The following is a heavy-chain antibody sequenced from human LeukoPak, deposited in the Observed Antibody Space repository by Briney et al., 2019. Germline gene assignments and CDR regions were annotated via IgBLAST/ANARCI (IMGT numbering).Heavy chain of an antibody. CDR2: INHSGST. V-gene: IGHV4-34*01. CDR3: ARTRWLQSLFDY. D-gene: IGHD5-24*01. Sequence: PSETLSLTCVVYGVSFSGYYGSWIRQPPGKGLEWIGEINHSGSTNYNPSLKSRVTISVDTSKNQFSLKLRSVTAADTAVYYCARTRWLQSLFDYWGQGTLVTVSS. J-gene: IGHJ4*02. CDR1: GVSFSGYY.